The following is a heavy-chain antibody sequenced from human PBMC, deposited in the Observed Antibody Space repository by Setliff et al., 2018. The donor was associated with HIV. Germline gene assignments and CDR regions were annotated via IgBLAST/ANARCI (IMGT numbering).Heavy chain of an antibody. CDR3: ARAPKRVYYYGSGGYLHDAFDV. D-gene: IGHD3-10*01. V-gene: IGHV1-46*01. CDR1: GYTFTSYY. CDR2: INPSSGST. J-gene: IGHJ3*01. Sequence: ASVKVSCKASGYTFTSYYMHWVRQAPGQGLEWMGIINPSSGSTTYAQKFQGRVTMTRDTSTSTVYMELSSLRSDDTAVYYCARAPKRVYYYGSGGYLHDAFDVWGQGTMVTVSS.